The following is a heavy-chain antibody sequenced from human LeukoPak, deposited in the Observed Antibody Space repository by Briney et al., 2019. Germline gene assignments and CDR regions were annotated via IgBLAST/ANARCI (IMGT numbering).Heavy chain of an antibody. Sequence: SETLSPTCTVSGASISSGNWWSWARQPPGRGLEWIAEISHTERTSSNPSLKSRATTSLDKSKNQFSLTLSSVTAADTAVYYCVRDCSGGTCYGAFTIWGQGSMVTVSS. CDR3: VRDCSGGTCYGAFTI. CDR2: ISHTERT. V-gene: IGHV4-4*02. J-gene: IGHJ3*02. D-gene: IGHD2-15*01. CDR1: GASISSGNW.